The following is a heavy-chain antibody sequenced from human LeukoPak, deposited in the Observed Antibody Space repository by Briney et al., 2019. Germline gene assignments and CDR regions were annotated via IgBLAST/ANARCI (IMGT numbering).Heavy chain of an antibody. CDR3: ARVDCSSTSCLKTYYFDY. CDR1: GGSISSSSYY. J-gene: IGHJ4*02. CDR2: IYYSGST. V-gene: IGHV4-39*07. Sequence: SETLSLTCTVSGGSISSSSYYWGWIRQPPEKGLEWIGSIYYSGSTYYNPSLKSRVTISVDTSKNQFSLKLSSVTPADTAVYYCARVDCSSTSCLKTYYFDYWGQGTLVTVSS. D-gene: IGHD2-2*01.